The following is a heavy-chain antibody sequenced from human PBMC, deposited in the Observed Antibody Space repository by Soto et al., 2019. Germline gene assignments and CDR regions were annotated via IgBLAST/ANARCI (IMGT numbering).Heavy chain of an antibody. D-gene: IGHD3-22*01. V-gene: IGHV1-69*13. CDR2: IIPIFGTA. J-gene: IGHJ6*02. CDR1: GGTFSSYA. Sequence: ASVKVSCKASGGTFSSYAISWVRQAPGQGLEWMGGIIPIFGTANYAQKFQGRVTITADESTSTAYMELSSLRSEDTAVYYCARERGDITMIGSMDVWGQGTTVTVSS. CDR3: ARERGDITMIGSMDV.